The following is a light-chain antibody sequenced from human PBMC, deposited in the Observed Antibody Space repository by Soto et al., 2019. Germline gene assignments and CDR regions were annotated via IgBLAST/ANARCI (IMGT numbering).Light chain of an antibody. CDR3: NSYTKNNTQV. CDR1: NSDIGGYNS. J-gene: IGLJ3*02. CDR2: GVT. V-gene: IGLV2-14*01. Sequence: QSALTQPASVSGSPGQSITISCTGSNSDIGGYNSVSWYQQHPGKAPKLLIFGVTNRPSGVSDRFSGSKSGNTASLTISALQAEDEADYFCNSYTKNNTQVFGGGTKLTVL.